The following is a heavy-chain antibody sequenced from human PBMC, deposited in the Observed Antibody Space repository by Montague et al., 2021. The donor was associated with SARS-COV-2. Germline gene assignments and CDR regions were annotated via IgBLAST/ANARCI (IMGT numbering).Heavy chain of an antibody. V-gene: IGHV4-59*08. D-gene: IGHD3-22*01. CDR1: GGSLTNYF. J-gene: IGHJ4*02. Sequence: SETLSLTCTVSGGSLTNYFWRWIRQPPGKGLECVGYISDSVSTKYNPSLHSRVTISVDTARNQFALKLLSVTAADTAFSYCARVDSSGAGEYWGQGILVSVSS. CDR3: ARVDSSGAGEY. CDR2: ISDSVST.